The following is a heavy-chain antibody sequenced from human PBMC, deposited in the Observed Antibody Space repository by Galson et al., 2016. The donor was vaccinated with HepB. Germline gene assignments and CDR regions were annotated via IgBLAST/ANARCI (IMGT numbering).Heavy chain of an antibody. CDR3: ARDVPLDGMDV. Sequence: SVKVSCKASSYTFTSFGITWLRQAPGQGLEWMGTIYPRGGITTYAQKFQGRATMTTDTSTSTAYMELRSLRSDDTAVYYCARDVPLDGMDVWGQGTTVTVSS. CDR1: SYTFTSFG. CDR2: IYPRGGIT. V-gene: IGHV1-18*04. J-gene: IGHJ6*02. D-gene: IGHD3-10*02.